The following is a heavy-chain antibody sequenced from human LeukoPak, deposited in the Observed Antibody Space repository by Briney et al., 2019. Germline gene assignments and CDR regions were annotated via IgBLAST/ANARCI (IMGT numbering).Heavy chain of an antibody. Sequence: SVKVSCTASGGTFSSYAISWVRQAPGQGLEWMGGIIPIFGTANYAQKFQGRVTITADESTSTAYMELSSLRSEDTAVYYCARAPALGGEGGAFDIWGQGTMVSVSS. V-gene: IGHV1-69*13. CDR3: ARAPALGGEGGAFDI. CDR2: IIPIFGTA. CDR1: GGTFSSYA. D-gene: IGHD3-16*01. J-gene: IGHJ3*02.